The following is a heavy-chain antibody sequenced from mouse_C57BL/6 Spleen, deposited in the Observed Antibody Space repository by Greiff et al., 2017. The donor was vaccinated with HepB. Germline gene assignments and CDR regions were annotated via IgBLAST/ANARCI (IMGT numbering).Heavy chain of an antibody. CDR1: GYTFTDYY. CDR3: ARGEGWPMY. J-gene: IGHJ4*01. CDR2: INPNNGGT. V-gene: IGHV1-26*01. Sequence: VQLQQPGAELVKPGASVKISCKASGYTFTDYYMNWVKQSHGKSLEWIGDINPNNGGTSYNQKFKGKATLTVDKSSSTAYMELRSLTSEDSAVYYCARGEGWPMYWGQGTSVTVSS. D-gene: IGHD6-5*01.